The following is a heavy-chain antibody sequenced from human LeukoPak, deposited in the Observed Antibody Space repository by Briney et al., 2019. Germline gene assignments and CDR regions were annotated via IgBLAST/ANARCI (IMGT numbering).Heavy chain of an antibody. CDR3: ASTSAAMGRYFQH. Sequence: SETLSLTCTVSGGSVSRGSYYWSWIRQPPGKGLEWIGYIYYSGSTNYNPSLKSRVTISVDTSKNQFSLKLSSVTAADTAVYYCASTSAAMGRYFQHWGQGTLVTVSS. D-gene: IGHD2-2*01. J-gene: IGHJ1*01. CDR2: IYYSGST. V-gene: IGHV4-61*01. CDR1: GGSVSRGSYY.